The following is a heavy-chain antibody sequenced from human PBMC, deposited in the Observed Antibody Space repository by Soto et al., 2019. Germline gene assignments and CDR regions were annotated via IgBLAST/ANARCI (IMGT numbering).Heavy chain of an antibody. CDR3: ARGDTAMVTVSHYYYCCGMDV. V-gene: IGHV1-69*12. CDR2: IIPIFGTA. Sequence: QVQLVQSGAEVKKPGSSVKVSCKASGGTFSSYAISWVRQAPGQGLEWMGGIIPIFGTANYAQKFQGRVTITADESTSTAYMELSSLRSEDTAVYYCARGDTAMVTVSHYYYCCGMDVWGQGTTVTVSS. CDR1: GGTFSSYA. D-gene: IGHD5-18*01. J-gene: IGHJ6*02.